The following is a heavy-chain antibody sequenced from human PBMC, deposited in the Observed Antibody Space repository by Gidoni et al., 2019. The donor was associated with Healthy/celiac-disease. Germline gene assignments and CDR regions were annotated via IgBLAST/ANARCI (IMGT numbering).Heavy chain of an antibody. CDR1: GYTFTSSD. CDR3: ALWGFTIFVTDPGYYGMDV. V-gene: IGHV1-8*01. Sequence: QVQLVQSGAEVKKPGAAEKVSCKASGYTFTSSDINWVRQATGQGLEWMGWMNRNSGNTGYAQKFQGRVNMTRNTSISTAYLELSSLRSEDTAVYCCALWGFTIFVTDPGYYGMDVWGQGTTVTVSS. D-gene: IGHD3-3*01. CDR2: MNRNSGNT. J-gene: IGHJ6*02.